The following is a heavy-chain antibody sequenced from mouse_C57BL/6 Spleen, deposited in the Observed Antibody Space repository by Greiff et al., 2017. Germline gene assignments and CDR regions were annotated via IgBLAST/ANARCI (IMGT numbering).Heavy chain of an antibody. V-gene: IGHV1-58*01. D-gene: IGHD2-1*01. CDR1: GYTFTSYG. CDR2: IYIGNGYT. J-gene: IGHJ2*01. CDR3: ARSGDYYGNCSPDY. Sequence: VQLQQSGSELVRPGSSVKMSCKTSGYTFTSYGINWVKPRPGQGLAWIGYIYIGNGYTAYNEKFKGKATLTSDTSSSTAYMQLSSLTSEDDAIYFCARSGDYYGNCSPDYWSQGTTLTVSS.